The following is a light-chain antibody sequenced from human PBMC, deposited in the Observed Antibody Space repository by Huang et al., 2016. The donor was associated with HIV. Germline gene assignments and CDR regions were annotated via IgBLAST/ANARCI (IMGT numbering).Light chain of an antibody. CDR1: QSVSSN. V-gene: IGKV3-15*01. CDR2: GAS. CDR3: HQYNNWPPWT. Sequence: EIVMTQSPGTLSVSPGERATLSCRASQSVSSNLAWYQPTPGQAHRLLVCGASSRAANIPARFSGGGSGTEFTLTISSLQSEDFAVYYCHQYNNWPPWTFGQGTKVEI. J-gene: IGKJ1*01.